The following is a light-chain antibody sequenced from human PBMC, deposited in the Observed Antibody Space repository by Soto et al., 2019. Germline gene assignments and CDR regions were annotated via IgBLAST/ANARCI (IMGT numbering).Light chain of an antibody. J-gene: IGKJ1*01. Sequence: DIQMTQSPPSLSTSVGDRLTVSCRASQTINNYLNWYQQKPGKAREVLIYAACSLRSGVPSRFSGSGSGTESTLTIRNLQPDDFATYDCQQYNSLPWTFGLETKVDIK. CDR3: QQYNSLPWT. V-gene: IGKV1-39*01. CDR2: AAC. CDR1: QTINNY.